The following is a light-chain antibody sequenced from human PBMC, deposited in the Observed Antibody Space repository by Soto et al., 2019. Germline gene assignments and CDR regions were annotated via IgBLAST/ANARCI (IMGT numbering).Light chain of an antibody. CDR3: QQYHDWPPLT. Sequence: EMGLTQSPATLSVSPGEPASLSCWASQSVSGKLAWYQQKRGQSPRLLIYGASTRAPGIPARFSGSGSGTEFTLTISSLQSEDFAVYYCQQYHDWPPLTFGGGTKVEIK. CDR2: GAS. V-gene: IGKV3-15*01. J-gene: IGKJ4*01. CDR1: QSVSGK.